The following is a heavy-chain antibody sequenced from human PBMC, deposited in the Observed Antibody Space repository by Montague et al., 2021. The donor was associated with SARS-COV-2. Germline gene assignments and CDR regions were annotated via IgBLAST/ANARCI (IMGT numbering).Heavy chain of an antibody. Sequence: SETLSLTCTVSGGSISYYHWSWIRQPPGKGLEWIGYIYYSGSTNYNPSLKSRVTISVDTSKNQFSLKLSSVTAADTAVYYCARRTCSSTSCHQFDPWGQGTLVTVSS. V-gene: IGHV4-59*01. CDR1: GGSISYYH. CDR3: ARRTCSSTSCHQFDP. D-gene: IGHD2-2*01. J-gene: IGHJ5*02. CDR2: IYYSGST.